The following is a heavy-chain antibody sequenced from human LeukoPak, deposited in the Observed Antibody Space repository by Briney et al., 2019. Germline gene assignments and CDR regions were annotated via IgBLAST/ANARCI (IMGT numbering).Heavy chain of an antibody. J-gene: IGHJ6*02. CDR2: ISSSGTTM. D-gene: IGHD3-3*01. CDR1: GFTFSTYA. V-gene: IGHV3-48*03. CDR3: STRGDFGVDYYYYYGMDV. Sequence: PGGSLRLSCAASGFTFSTYAMSWVRQAPGKGLEWVSYISSSGTTMYYADSVKGRFTISRDNAKKSLYLQMNSLRAEDTAVYYCSTRGDFGVDYYYYYGMDVWGQGTTVTVSS.